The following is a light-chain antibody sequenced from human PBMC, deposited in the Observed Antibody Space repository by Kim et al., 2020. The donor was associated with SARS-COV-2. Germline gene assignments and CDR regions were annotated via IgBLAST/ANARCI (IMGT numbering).Light chain of an antibody. CDR2: NDS. J-gene: IGLJ1*01. CDR1: ALPKQY. V-gene: IGLV3-25*03. Sequence: SYELTQPPSVSVSPGQTARITCSGDALPKQYAYXYQQKPGQAPVLVIYNDSERPSGIPERFSGSSSGTTVTLTISGVQAEDEADYYCQSADSSGTYVFGT. CDR3: QSADSSGTYV.